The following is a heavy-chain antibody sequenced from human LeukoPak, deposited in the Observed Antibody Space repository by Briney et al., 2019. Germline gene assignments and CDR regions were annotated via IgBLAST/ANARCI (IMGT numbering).Heavy chain of an antibody. CDR2: IRGSGGST. CDR3: AKGTQVWTEVYFDY. D-gene: IGHD5-18*01. J-gene: IGHJ4*02. CDR1: GFTFSSYA. V-gene: IGHV3-23*01. Sequence: GGSLRLSCAASGFTFSSYAMSWVRQAPGKGLEWVAIIRGSGGSTYYADSVKGRFTFSRDNSKNTLYLQMNSLRAEDTAVYYCAKGTQVWTEVYFDYWGQGTLVTVSS.